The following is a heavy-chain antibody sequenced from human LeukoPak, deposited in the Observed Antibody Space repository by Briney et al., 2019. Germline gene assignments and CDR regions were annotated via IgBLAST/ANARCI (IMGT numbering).Heavy chain of an antibody. CDR1: GYTFTGYY. CDR2: ISAYNGNT. CDR3: ARGAYYYDSSGYYHLDY. Sequence: ASVQVSCKASGYTFTGYYIFWVRQAPGQGLEWMGWISAYNGNTNYAQKLQGRVTMTTDTSTSTAYMELRSLRSDDTAVYYCARGAYYYDSSGYYHLDYWGQGTLVTVSS. D-gene: IGHD3-22*01. V-gene: IGHV1-18*04. J-gene: IGHJ4*02.